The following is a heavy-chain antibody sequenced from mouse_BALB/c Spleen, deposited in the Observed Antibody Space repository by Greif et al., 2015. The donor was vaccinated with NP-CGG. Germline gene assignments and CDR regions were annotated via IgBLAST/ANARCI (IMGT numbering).Heavy chain of an antibody. CDR3: ARGDYNYAMDY. V-gene: IGHV5-17*02. J-gene: IGHJ4*01. Sequence: DVMLVEPGGGLVQPGGSRKLSCAASGFTFSSFGMHWVRQAPEKGLEWVAYISSGSSTIYYADTVKGRFTISRDNPKNTLFLQMTSLRSEDTAMYYCARGDYNYAMDYWGQGTSVTVSS. CDR2: ISSGSSTI. CDR1: GFTFSSFG. D-gene: IGHD2-12*01.